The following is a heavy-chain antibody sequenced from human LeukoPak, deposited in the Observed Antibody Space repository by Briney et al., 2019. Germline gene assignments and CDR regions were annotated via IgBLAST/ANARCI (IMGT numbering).Heavy chain of an antibody. J-gene: IGHJ4*02. CDR1: GYSISSGYY. Sequence: SSETLSLTCAVSGYSISSGYYWGCLRQPPGKGLEWIGSIYHSGSTYYNPSLKSRVTISVDTSKNQFSLKLSSVTAADTAVYYCAREKDIVVVPHWNYWGQGTLVTVSS. CDR3: AREKDIVVVPHWNY. CDR2: IYHSGST. D-gene: IGHD2-2*01. V-gene: IGHV4-38-2*02.